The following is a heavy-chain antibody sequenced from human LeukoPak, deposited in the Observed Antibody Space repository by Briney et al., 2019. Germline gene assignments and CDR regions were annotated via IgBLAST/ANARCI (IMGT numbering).Heavy chain of an antibody. Sequence: PGGSLRLSCAASGFPLSSYAMSWVRQAPGKGLEWVSATSSSDAGTYYADSVRGRFTISRDNSKNTLYLQMNSLRLEDAAVYYCAKAPVTTCRGAFCYPFDYWGLGTLVTVSS. CDR1: GFPLSSYA. D-gene: IGHD2-15*01. CDR3: AKAPVTTCRGAFCYPFDY. J-gene: IGHJ4*02. CDR2: TSSSDAGT. V-gene: IGHV3-23*01.